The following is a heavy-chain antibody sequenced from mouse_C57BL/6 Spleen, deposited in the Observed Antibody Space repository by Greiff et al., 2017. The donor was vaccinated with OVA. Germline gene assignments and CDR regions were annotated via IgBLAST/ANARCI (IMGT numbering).Heavy chain of an antibody. CDR2: INPNNGGT. D-gene: IGHD1-1*01. J-gene: IGHJ1*03. CDR3: ARSGSSPGWYFDV. V-gene: IGHV1-22*01. CDR1: GYTFTDYN. Sequence: VQLKQSGPELVKPGASVKMSCKASGYTFTDYNMHWVKQSHGKSLEWIGYINPNNGGTSYNQKFKGKATLTVNKSSSTAYMELRSLTSEDSAVYYCARSGSSPGWYFDVWGTGTTVTVSS.